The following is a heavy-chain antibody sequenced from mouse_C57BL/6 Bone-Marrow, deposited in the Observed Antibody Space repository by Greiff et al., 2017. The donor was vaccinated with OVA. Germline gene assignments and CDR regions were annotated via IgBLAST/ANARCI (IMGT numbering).Heavy chain of an antibody. CDR1: GFTFSSYA. Sequence: EVNLVESGGGLVKPGGSLKLSCAASGFTFSSYAMSWVRQTPEKRLEWVATISDGGSYTYYPDNVKGRFTISRDNAKNNLYLQMSHLKSEDTAMYYCARRDGSAMDYWGQGTSVTVSS. CDR3: ARRDGSAMDY. CDR2: ISDGGSYT. J-gene: IGHJ4*01. V-gene: IGHV5-4*03.